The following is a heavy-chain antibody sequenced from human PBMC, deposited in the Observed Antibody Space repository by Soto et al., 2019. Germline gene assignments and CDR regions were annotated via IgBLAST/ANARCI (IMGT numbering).Heavy chain of an antibody. J-gene: IGHJ6*03. V-gene: IGHV3-11*01. D-gene: IGHD6-13*01. CDR1: GFTFSDYY. Sequence: GXSLILSSAASGFTFSDYYMSWIRQGPSTGLEWVSYISSSGSTIYYADSVKGRFTISRDNAKNSLYLQMNNLRAEDTAVYYCARGAAAVYYYYYYMDVWGKGTTVTVSS. CDR2: ISSSGSTI. CDR3: ARGAAAVYYYYYYMDV.